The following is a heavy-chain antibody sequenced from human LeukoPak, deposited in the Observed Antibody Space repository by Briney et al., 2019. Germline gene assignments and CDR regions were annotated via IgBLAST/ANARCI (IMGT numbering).Heavy chain of an antibody. J-gene: IGHJ4*02. CDR3: ARKRITMVRGVIRTPFDY. CDR2: INHSGST. V-gene: IGHV4-34*01. Sequence: SETLSLTCAVYGGSFSGYYWSWVRQPPGKGLEWSGEINHSGSTNYNPSLKSRVTISVDTSKNQFSLKLSSVTAADTAVYYCARKRITMVRGVIRTPFDYWGQGTLVTVSS. D-gene: IGHD3-10*01. CDR1: GGSFSGYY.